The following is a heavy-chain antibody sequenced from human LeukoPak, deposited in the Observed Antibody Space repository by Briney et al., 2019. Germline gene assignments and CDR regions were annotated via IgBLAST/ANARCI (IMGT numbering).Heavy chain of an antibody. CDR3: TRFDLGYCSGGSCYSPFYPYYMDV. Sequence: GGSLRLSCAASGFTFSGSAMHWVRQASGKGLEWVGRIRSKANSYATAYAASVKGRFTISRDDSKNTAYLQMNSLKTEDTAVYYCTRFDLGYCSGGSCYSPFYPYYMDVWGKGTTVTVSS. V-gene: IGHV3-73*01. CDR2: IRSKANSYAT. D-gene: IGHD2-15*01. CDR1: GFTFSGSA. J-gene: IGHJ6*03.